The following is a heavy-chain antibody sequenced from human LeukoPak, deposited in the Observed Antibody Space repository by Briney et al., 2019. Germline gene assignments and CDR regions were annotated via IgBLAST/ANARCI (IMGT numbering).Heavy chain of an antibody. CDR2: IYYSGST. CDR1: GGSISSSSYY. J-gene: IGHJ6*03. CDR3: ARLRPVVPAAYAPYYYYYMDV. Sequence: PSETLSLTCTVSGGSISSSSYYWGWIRQPPGKGLEWIGSIYYSGSTYYNPSLKGRVTISVDTSKNQFSLKLSSVTAADTAVYYCARLRPVVPAAYAPYYYYYMDVWGKGTTVTVSS. D-gene: IGHD2-2*01. V-gene: IGHV4-39*01.